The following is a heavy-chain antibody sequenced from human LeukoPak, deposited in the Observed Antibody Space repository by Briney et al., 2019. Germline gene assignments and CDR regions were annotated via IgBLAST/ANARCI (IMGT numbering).Heavy chain of an antibody. Sequence: GASVKVSCKASGYTFTSHFMHWVRQAPGQGLEWMGIINPRGGSTSYTQKFQGRVTMTRDTSTSTVYMELSSLRSEDTAVYYCARLGSQWLGYWGQGTLVTVSS. CDR1: GYTFTSHF. CDR2: INPRGGST. D-gene: IGHD6-19*01. CDR3: ARLGSQWLGY. V-gene: IGHV1-46*01. J-gene: IGHJ4*02.